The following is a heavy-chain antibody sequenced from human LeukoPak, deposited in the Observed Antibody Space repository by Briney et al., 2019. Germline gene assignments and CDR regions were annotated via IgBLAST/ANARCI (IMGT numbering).Heavy chain of an antibody. V-gene: IGHV4-34*01. D-gene: IGHD6-6*01. CDR3: ATEGYTAGRQVVDS. CDR1: GGSFSAYY. CDR2: MTYSGDS. J-gene: IGHJ4*02. Sequence: SETLSLTCAVYGGSFSAYYWSWVRQPPGKGLEWLGEMTYSGDSNFNPSLKSRVTLSADTFKNQFSLKLSSVTAADTAVYYCATEGYTAGRQVVDSWGQGTLVTVS.